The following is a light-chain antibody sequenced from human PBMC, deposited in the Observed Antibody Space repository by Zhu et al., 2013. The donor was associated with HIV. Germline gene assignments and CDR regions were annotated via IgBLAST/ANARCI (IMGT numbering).Light chain of an antibody. V-gene: IGKV1-9*01. CDR3: QEYNSYWT. J-gene: IGKJ1*01. Sequence: IQLTQSPSSLSASIGDRVTITCRASQGITSNLAWYQQKPGKAPKLLIYAASTLQSGVPSRFSGSGSGTDFTLTISSLQSEDFATYYCQEYNSYWTFGQGTKVEIK. CDR1: QGITSN. CDR2: AAS.